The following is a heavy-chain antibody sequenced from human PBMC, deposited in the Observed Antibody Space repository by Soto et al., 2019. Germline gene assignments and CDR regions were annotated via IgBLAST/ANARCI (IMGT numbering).Heavy chain of an antibody. CDR1: GFTFSSYA. V-gene: IGHV3-23*01. Sequence: LRLSCAASGFTFSSYAMSWVRQAPGKGLEWVSAISGSGGSTYYADSVKGRFTISRDNSKNTLYLQMNSLRAEDTAVYYCAKDLVVVAATPDRYYYGMDVWGQGTTVTVSS. D-gene: IGHD2-15*01. CDR3: AKDLVVVAATPDRYYYGMDV. CDR2: ISGSGGST. J-gene: IGHJ6*02.